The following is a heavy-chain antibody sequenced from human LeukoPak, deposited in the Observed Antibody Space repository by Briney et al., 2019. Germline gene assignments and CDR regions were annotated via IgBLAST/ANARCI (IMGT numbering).Heavy chain of an antibody. D-gene: IGHD4-11*01. Sequence: PGGSLRLSCVASGFNFGTYGVHWVRQAPGKGLEWVALISYDGNAEYYAESVKGRFTISRDNAQDTLYLQMNSLRPEDTALYYCAKDMASRDDYSNLFDYWGQGTLVTVSS. J-gene: IGHJ4*02. CDR2: ISYDGNAE. CDR3: AKDMASRDDYSNLFDY. CDR1: GFNFGTYG. V-gene: IGHV3-30*18.